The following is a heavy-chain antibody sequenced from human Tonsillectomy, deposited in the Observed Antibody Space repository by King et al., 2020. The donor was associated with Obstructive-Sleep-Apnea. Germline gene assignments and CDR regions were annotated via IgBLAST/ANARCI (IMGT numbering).Heavy chain of an antibody. V-gene: IGHV3-30*03. Sequence: VQLVESGGGVVQPGRSLRLSCAASGFTFSNYGMHWVRQAPGEGLEWVAIISYDGSDKYYADSLKGRFTISRDNSKSTLYLQMNSLRPDDTAVYYCGGYNWFDPWGQGTLVTVSS. CDR2: ISYDGSDK. CDR1: GFTFSNYG. CDR3: GGYNWFDP. D-gene: IGHD6-13*01. J-gene: IGHJ5*02.